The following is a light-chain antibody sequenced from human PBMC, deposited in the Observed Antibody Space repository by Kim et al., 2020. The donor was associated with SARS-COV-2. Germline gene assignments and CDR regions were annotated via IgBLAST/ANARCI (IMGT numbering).Light chain of an antibody. CDR3: ISYSGSTYV. J-gene: IGLJ3*02. CDR2: EVT. V-gene: IGLV2-8*01. Sequence: QSALTQPPSASGSLGQSVTISCTGIISDVGAHKYVSWYQQHPGKAPKLLIYEVTRRPSGIPDRFSGSRTGDTASLTVSGLQSDDEANYFCISYSGSTYVFGGGTQLTVL. CDR1: ISDVGAHKY.